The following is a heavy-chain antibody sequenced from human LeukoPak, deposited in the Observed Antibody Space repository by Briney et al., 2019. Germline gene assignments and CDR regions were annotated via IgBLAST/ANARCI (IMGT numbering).Heavy chain of an antibody. J-gene: IGHJ3*01. CDR2: IGSSGLII. CDR1: GFNFNNYS. CDR3: ARGISAVVPRAFDL. V-gene: IGHV3-48*04. D-gene: IGHD2-15*01. Sequence: WGSLRLSCVASGFNFNNYSLNWVRQAPGKGLEWVSYIGSSGLIIYYADSVKGRLTISRDNAKNSLFLQMSSLRAEDTAVYYCARGISAVVPRAFDLWGQGTMVTVSS.